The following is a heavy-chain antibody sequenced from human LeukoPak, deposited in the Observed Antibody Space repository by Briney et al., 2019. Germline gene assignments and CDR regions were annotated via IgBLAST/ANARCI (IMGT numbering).Heavy chain of an antibody. D-gene: IGHD1-26*01. V-gene: IGHV3-23*01. CDR2: ISASGGST. CDR1: GFTFSSSA. J-gene: IGHJ4*02. CDR3: AKDQRWESPHYLDS. Sequence: GGSLRLSCAASGFTFSSSAMSWVRQVPGKGLEWVSGISASGGSTYYADSVRGRFTISRDNSKNTLYVQMNSLRDEDTAVYHCAKDQRWESPHYLDSWGQGTLVTVSS.